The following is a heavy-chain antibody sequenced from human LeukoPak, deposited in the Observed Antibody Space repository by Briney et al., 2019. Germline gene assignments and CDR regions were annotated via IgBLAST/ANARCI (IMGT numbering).Heavy chain of an antibody. CDR2: INHSGST. J-gene: IGHJ4*02. Sequence: SETLSLTCAVYGGSFSGYYWSWIRQPPGKGLEWIGEINHSGSTNYNPSLKSRVTISVDTSKNQFSLKLSSVTAADTAVYYCARHGFDWFLYYFDYWGQGTLVTVSS. D-gene: IGHD3-9*01. CDR3: ARHGFDWFLYYFDY. CDR1: GGSFSGYY. V-gene: IGHV4-34*01.